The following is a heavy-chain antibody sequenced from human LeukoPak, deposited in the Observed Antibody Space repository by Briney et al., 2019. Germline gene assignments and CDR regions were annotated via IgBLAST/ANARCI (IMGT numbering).Heavy chain of an antibody. J-gene: IGHJ4*02. D-gene: IGHD6-19*01. Sequence: SETLSLTCTVSGASTSSLFWSWTRQPPGKGLEWIGNIYIGGTTNYNPSLNSRVTMSLDTSKNQLSLQLTSVTAADTAVYYWTKATKWLAFDSWGRGTLVTVSS. V-gene: IGHV4-59*11. CDR2: IYIGGTT. CDR3: TKATKWLAFDS. CDR1: GASTSSLF.